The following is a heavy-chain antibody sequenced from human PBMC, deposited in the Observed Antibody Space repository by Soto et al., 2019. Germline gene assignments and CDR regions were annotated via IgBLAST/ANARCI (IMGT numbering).Heavy chain of an antibody. CDR1: GGSISSCY. V-gene: IGHV4-59*01. Sequence: SETLSLTCTVSGGSISSCYWSWSRQPPGKGLEWIGYIYYSGSTNYNPSLKSRVTISVDTSKNQFSLKLSSVTAADTAVYYCARVGSGAGTDYYYYGMYVWGQGTTVTVSS. D-gene: IGHD6-19*01. CDR3: ARVGSGAGTDYYYYGMYV. CDR2: IYYSGST. J-gene: IGHJ6*02.